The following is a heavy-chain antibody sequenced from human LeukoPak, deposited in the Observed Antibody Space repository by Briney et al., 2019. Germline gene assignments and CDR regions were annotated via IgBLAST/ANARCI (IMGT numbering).Heavy chain of an antibody. V-gene: IGHV4-39*07. D-gene: IGHD6-13*01. CDR3: ARTPYSSSTHYFDY. CDR2: IYHSGST. J-gene: IGHJ4*02. CDR1: GGSLNTPNYY. Sequence: SETLSLTCTVSGGSLNTPNYYWGWIRQTPGKGLEWIGSIYHSGSTYYNPSLKSRVTISVDTSKNQFSLKLSSVTAADTAVYYCARTPYSSSTHYFDYWGQGTLVTVSS.